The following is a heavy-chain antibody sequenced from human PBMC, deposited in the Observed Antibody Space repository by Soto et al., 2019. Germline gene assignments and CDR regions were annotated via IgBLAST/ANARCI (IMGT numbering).Heavy chain of an antibody. Sequence: QVQLVQSGAEVKEPGSAVKVSCKAPADSFSSYGLSWVRQAPGQGLEWMGGIIPIFGTTNYAEKFQGRVTITADESTKTAYMELSSLRSEDTALYYCARVFPDGWVEPGVVRGYLDTWGRGTLVTVSS. V-gene: IGHV1-69*01. D-gene: IGHD3-3*01. J-gene: IGHJ4*02. CDR1: ADSFSSYG. CDR2: IIPIFGTT. CDR3: ARVFPDGWVEPGVVRGYLDT.